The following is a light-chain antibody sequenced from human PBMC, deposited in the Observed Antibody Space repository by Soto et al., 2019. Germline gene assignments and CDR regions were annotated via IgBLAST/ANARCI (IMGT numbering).Light chain of an antibody. CDR3: QQRSNWPPT. CDR2: DAS. J-gene: IGKJ2*01. CDR1: QSISSY. V-gene: IGKV3-11*01. Sequence: EIVLTQSPATLSLSPGERATLSCRASQSISSYLAWYQQKPGQAPRLLMYDASNRATGIPARFSGSVSGTDFTLTISSLEPEDFAVYYCQQRSNWPPTFGQGTKLEIK.